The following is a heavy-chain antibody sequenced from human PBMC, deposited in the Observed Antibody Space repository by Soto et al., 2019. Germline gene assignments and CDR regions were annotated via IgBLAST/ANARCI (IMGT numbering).Heavy chain of an antibody. CDR3: AKFQMGGDSYYYYGLDV. CDR2: ISGSGGST. V-gene: IGHV3-23*01. CDR1: GFTFSSYA. Sequence: GGSLRLSCAASGFTFSSYAMGWVRQAPGKGLEWVSAISGSGGSTYYADSVKGRFTISRDNSKNTLYLQMNSLRAEDTAVYYCAKFQMGGDSYYYYGLDVWGQGTTVTVSS. D-gene: IGHD4-17*01. J-gene: IGHJ6*02.